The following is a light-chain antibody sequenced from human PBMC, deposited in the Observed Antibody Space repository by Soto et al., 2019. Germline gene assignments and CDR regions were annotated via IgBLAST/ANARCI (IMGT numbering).Light chain of an antibody. CDR3: AAWDDSLNGHV. CDR2: TNY. J-gene: IGLJ1*01. Sequence: QSVLIQPPSASGTPGQRVTISCSGSSSNIGTNPVTWYQQLPGTAPKLLIYTNYQRPSGVPDRFSGSKSGTSASLAISGLQSEDEADYYCAAWDDSLNGHVFGTGTKLTVL. V-gene: IGLV1-44*01. CDR1: SSNIGTNP.